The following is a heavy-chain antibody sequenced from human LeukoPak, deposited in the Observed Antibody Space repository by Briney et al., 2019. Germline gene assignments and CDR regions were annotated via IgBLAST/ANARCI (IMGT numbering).Heavy chain of an antibody. Sequence: GGSLRLSCAASGFTFSSYPIHWVRQTPGKGLEWVAVISYDGSNKYYADSVKGRFTISRDNSKNTLYLQMNSLRAEDTAVYYCAKALYYYDSSGYPQYFDYWGQGTLVTVSS. D-gene: IGHD3-22*01. CDR2: ISYDGSNK. J-gene: IGHJ4*02. V-gene: IGHV3-30-3*01. CDR3: AKALYYYDSSGYPQYFDY. CDR1: GFTFSSYP.